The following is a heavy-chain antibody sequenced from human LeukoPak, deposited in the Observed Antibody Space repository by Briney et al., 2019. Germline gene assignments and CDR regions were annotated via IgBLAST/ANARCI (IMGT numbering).Heavy chain of an antibody. CDR1: GYSFASFW. D-gene: IGHD1-26*01. V-gene: IGHV5-51*01. Sequence: GESLKISCKGSGYSFASFWIGWVRQMPGKGLEWMGIIYPGDSNTKYSPSFQGQVTISADKSISTAYLQWSSLKASDTAMYYCARRASGSYSDYWGQGTLVTVSS. CDR2: IYPGDSNT. CDR3: ARRASGSYSDY. J-gene: IGHJ4*02.